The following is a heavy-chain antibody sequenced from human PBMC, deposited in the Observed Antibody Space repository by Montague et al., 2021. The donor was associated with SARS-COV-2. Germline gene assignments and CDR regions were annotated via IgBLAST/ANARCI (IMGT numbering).Heavy chain of an antibody. CDR3: ARSTSGWFSY. Sequence: SETLSLTCSVSGGSISSTSFFCAWIRQPPGKGLEWVGSIYSSGTTYDNPSLKSRVTISGDTSRNQLSVRLSSVTAADTAVYYCARSTSGWFSYWGQGTLVPVSS. J-gene: IGHJ4*02. D-gene: IGHD6-19*01. CDR1: GGSISSTSFF. V-gene: IGHV4-39*01. CDR2: IYSSGTT.